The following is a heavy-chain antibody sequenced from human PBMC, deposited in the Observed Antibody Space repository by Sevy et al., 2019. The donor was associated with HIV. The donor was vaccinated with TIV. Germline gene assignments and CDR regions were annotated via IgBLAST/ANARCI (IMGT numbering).Heavy chain of an antibody. Sequence: ETLSLTCSVSGASISSSTYYWGWIRQPPGKGLEWIGSVNFSGSTRYNPSLKSRVTISVDTSKNQSSLNLNSVTAGDTAMYYCARHLIGDLYFFDYWGQGTLVTVSS. CDR1: GASISSSTYY. J-gene: IGHJ4*02. CDR3: ARHLIGDLYFFDY. V-gene: IGHV4-39*01. CDR2: VNFSGST. D-gene: IGHD2-21*01.